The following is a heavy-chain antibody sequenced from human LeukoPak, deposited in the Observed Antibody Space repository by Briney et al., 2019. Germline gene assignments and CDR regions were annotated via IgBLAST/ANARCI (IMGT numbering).Heavy chain of an antibody. CDR2: INHSGST. J-gene: IGHJ4*02. CDR1: GVSFSGYY. V-gene: IGHV4-34*01. D-gene: IGHD3-3*01. CDR3: ARGGAVLRFLEWFDY. Sequence: PSETLSLTCAVYGVSFSGYYWSWIRQPPGKGLEWIGEINHSGSTNYNPSLKSRVTISVDTSKNQFSLKLSSVTAADTAVYYCARGGAVLRFLEWFDYWGQGTLVTVSS.